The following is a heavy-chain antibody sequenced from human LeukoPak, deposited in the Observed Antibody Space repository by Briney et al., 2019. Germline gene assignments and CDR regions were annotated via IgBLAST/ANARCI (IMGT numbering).Heavy chain of an antibody. CDR2: IIPIFGTA. J-gene: IGHJ6*02. V-gene: IGHV1-69*13. CDR3: ARDGVVPAAIPGAYYYGMDV. Sequence: SVKVSCKASGGTFSGYAISWVRQAPGQGLEWMGGIIPIFGTANYAQKFQGRVTITADESTSTAYMELSSLRSEDTAVYYCARDGVVPAAIPGAYYYGMDVWGQGTTVTVSS. D-gene: IGHD2-2*02. CDR1: GGTFSGYA.